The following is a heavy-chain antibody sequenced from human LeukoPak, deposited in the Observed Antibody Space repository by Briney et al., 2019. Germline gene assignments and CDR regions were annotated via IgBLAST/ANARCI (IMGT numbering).Heavy chain of an antibody. CDR2: IYYSGST. J-gene: IGHJ4*02. Sequence: SETLSLTCTVSGGSISSYYWSWIRQSPGKGLEWIGYIYYSGSTNYNPSLKSRVTISVDTSKNQFSLKLSSVTAADTAVYYSARLERPYYFDYWGQGTLVTVPS. V-gene: IGHV4-59*08. D-gene: IGHD1-1*01. CDR1: GGSISSYY. CDR3: ARLERPYYFDY.